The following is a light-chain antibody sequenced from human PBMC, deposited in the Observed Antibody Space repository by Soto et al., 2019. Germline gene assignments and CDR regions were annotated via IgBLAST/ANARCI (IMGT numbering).Light chain of an antibody. V-gene: IGKV1-39*01. CDR3: QQSYSTLYT. CDR1: QSISSY. Sequence: GDRVTITCRASQSISSYLNWYQQKPGKAPKLLIYAASSLQSGVPSRFSGSGSGTDFTLTISSLQPEDFATYYCQQSYSTLYTFGQGTKLEIK. CDR2: AAS. J-gene: IGKJ2*01.